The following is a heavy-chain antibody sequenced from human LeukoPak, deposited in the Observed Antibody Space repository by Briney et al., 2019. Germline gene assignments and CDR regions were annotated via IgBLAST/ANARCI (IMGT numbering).Heavy chain of an antibody. V-gene: IGHV4-39*01. CDR1: GGSISSSSYY. CDR3: ARRSSGYIDY. D-gene: IGHD3-22*01. CDR2: IYYSGST. Sequence: PSETLSLTCTVSGGSISSSSYYWGWIRQPPGKGLEWIGSIYYSGSTYYNPSLKSRVTISVDTSKNQFSLKLSSVTAADTAVYYCARRSSGYIDYWGQGTLVTVSS. J-gene: IGHJ4*02.